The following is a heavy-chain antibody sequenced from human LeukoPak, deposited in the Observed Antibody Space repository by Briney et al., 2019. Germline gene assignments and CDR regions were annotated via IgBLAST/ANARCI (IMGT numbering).Heavy chain of an antibody. D-gene: IGHD2-21*01. CDR3: ARGLRGGDNYYYYMDV. J-gene: IGHJ6*03. Sequence: SETLSLTCTVSGGSISSGSYYWSWIRQPAGKGLEWIGRIYTSGSTNYNPSLKSRVTISVDTSKNQFSLKLSSVTAADTAVYYCARGLRGGDNYYYYMDVWGKGTTVTVSS. V-gene: IGHV4-61*02. CDR2: IYTSGST. CDR1: GGSISSGSYY.